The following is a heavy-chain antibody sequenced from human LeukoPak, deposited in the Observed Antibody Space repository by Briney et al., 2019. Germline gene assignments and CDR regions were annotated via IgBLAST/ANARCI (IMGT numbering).Heavy chain of an antibody. Sequence: KPGRSLRLSCAASGFTFSDYYMSWTRQAPGKGLEWVSYISGSGSTISYADSVKGRFTISRDNAKNSLYLQMNSLRAEDTAVYYCARNPGGYLRTWGQGTLVTVSS. CDR2: ISGSGSTI. CDR1: GFTFSDYY. J-gene: IGHJ4*02. V-gene: IGHV3-11*01. D-gene: IGHD3-22*01. CDR3: ARNPGGYLRT.